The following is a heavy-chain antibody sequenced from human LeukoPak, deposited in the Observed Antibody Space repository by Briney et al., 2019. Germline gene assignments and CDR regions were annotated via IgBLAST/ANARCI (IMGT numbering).Heavy chain of an antibody. CDR3: AKDREINDSSPRDWFDP. Sequence: SETLSLTCTVSGGSISSGGYYWSWIRQPPGKGLEWIGYIYHSGSTYYNPSLKSRVTISVDRSKNQFSLKLSSVTAADTAVYYCAKDREINDSSPRDWFDPWGQGTLVTVSS. CDR1: GGSISSGGYY. D-gene: IGHD3-22*01. V-gene: IGHV4-30-2*01. J-gene: IGHJ5*02. CDR2: IYHSGST.